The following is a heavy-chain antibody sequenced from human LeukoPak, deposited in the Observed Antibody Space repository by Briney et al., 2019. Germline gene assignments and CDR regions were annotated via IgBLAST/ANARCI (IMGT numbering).Heavy chain of an antibody. D-gene: IGHD6-19*01. CDR2: ISNGGDRA. CDR3: AKDSPRSSGWFYFDY. V-gene: IGHV3-23*01. CDR1: GFTFTSFD. J-gene: IGHJ4*02. Sequence: PGGSLRLSCVASGFTFTSFDMCWVRQAPGKGLEWVSGISNGGDRAYYADSVKGRFTISRDNSRNTLYLQMDSLRAEDTAVYFCAKDSPRSSGWFYFDYWGQGALVTVPS.